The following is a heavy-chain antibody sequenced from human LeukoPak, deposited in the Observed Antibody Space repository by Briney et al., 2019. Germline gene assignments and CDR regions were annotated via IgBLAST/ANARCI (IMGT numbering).Heavy chain of an antibody. J-gene: IGHJ5*02. D-gene: IGHD5-24*01. Sequence: ASVKVSCKASGYTFTSYGISWVRQAPGQGLEWMGWISAYNGNTNYAQKLQGRVTMTTDTSTSTAYMELRSLRSDDTAVYYCARDGATPNARLRCFDPWGQGTLVTASS. V-gene: IGHV1-18*01. CDR1: GYTFTSYG. CDR3: ARDGATPNARLRCFDP. CDR2: ISAYNGNT.